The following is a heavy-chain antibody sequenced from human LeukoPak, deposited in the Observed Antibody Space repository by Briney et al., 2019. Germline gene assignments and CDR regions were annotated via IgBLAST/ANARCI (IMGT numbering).Heavy chain of an antibody. V-gene: IGHV3-21*01. Sequence: GGSLRLSCAASGFTFSNYYMGWVRQAPGKGLEWVSSISSSSSYIYYADSVKGRFTISRDNAKNSLYLQMNSLRAEDTAVYYCARELDCSSTSCYYVDYYYYYMDVWGKGTTVTVSS. CDR1: GFTFSNYY. CDR2: ISSSSSYI. D-gene: IGHD2-2*01. J-gene: IGHJ6*03. CDR3: ARELDCSSTSCYYVDYYYYYMDV.